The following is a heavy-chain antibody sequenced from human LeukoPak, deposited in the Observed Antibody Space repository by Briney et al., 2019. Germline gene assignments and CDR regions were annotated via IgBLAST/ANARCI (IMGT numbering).Heavy chain of an antibody. CDR3: ARERPPYYFDY. V-gene: IGHV3-11*01. J-gene: IGHJ4*02. CDR1: GFTFSDYY. Sequence: GESLRLSCAASGFTFSDYYMSWIRQAPGKGLEWVSYISSSGSTIYYADSVKGRFTFSRDNAKNSLYLQMNSLRAEDTAVYYCARERPPYYFDYWGQGTLVTVSS. CDR2: ISSSGSTI.